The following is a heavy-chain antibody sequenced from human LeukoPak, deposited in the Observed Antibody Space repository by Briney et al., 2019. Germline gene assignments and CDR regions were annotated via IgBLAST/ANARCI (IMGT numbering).Heavy chain of an antibody. CDR1: GYSFTSYW. Sequence: GESLKISCKGSGYSFTSYWIAWVRQMPGKGLEWMGIIYPGDSDTRYSPSFQGQVTISADKSISTAYLQWSSLKASDTAMYYCARIGYCSGGSCYSYFDYWGQGTLVTVSS. J-gene: IGHJ4*02. D-gene: IGHD2-15*01. V-gene: IGHV5-51*01. CDR2: IYPGDSDT. CDR3: ARIGYCSGGSCYSYFDY.